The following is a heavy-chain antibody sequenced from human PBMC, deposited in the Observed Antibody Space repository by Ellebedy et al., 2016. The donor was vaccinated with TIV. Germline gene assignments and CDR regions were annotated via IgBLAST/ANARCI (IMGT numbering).Heavy chain of an antibody. V-gene: IGHV3-7*01. CDR1: GFTFSSYW. CDR2: IKQDGSEK. CDR3: ANSLSYFDY. J-gene: IGHJ4*02. D-gene: IGHD2-15*01. Sequence: GGSLRLSXAASGFTFSSYWMNWVRQAPGKGLEWVANIKQDGSEKSYVDSVKGRFTISRDNAKNSLYLQMNSLRAEDTALYYCANSLSYFDYWGQGTLVIVSS.